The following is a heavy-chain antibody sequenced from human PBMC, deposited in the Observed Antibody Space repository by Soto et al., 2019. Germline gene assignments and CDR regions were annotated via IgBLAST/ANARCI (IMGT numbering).Heavy chain of an antibody. D-gene: IGHD3-22*01. CDR3: ARFYYDSSGYLPSPYYYYYGMDV. Sequence: LRLSCAAPGFTFSGFAIHWVRQAPGKGLEWVSTVSFDGSNEYYADSVKGRFTISRDNAKNSLYLQMNSLRAEDTAVYYCARFYYDSSGYLPSPYYYYYGMDVWGQGTTVTVSS. CDR1: GFTFSGFA. V-gene: IGHV3-30-3*01. CDR2: VSFDGSNE. J-gene: IGHJ6*02.